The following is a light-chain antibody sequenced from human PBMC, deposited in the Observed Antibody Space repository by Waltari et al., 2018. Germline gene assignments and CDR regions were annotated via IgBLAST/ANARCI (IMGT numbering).Light chain of an antibody. Sequence: IVLTQSPGTLSLSPGARATPSCRASQSVSRSSAWYQQKPGQAPKLLIYGASTRATGIPDRFSGSGSGTDFSLTISSLEPEDFAIYFCQHYVRLPATFGQGTKVEIK. CDR3: QHYVRLPAT. CDR1: QSVSRS. V-gene: IGKV3-20*01. J-gene: IGKJ1*01. CDR2: GAS.